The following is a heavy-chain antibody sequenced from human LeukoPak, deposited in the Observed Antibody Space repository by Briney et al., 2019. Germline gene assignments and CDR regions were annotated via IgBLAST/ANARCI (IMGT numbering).Heavy chain of an antibody. CDR2: INPSGGST. Sequence: ASVKVSCKASGYTFTSYYMHWVRQAPGQGLEWMGIINPSGGSTSYAQKFQGRVTMTRDMSTSTVYMELSSLRSEDTAVYYCARDLTVFRFLEWFQPNYYMDVWGKGTTVTVSS. D-gene: IGHD3-3*01. V-gene: IGHV1-46*01. CDR3: ARDLTVFRFLEWFQPNYYMDV. CDR1: GYTFTSYY. J-gene: IGHJ6*03.